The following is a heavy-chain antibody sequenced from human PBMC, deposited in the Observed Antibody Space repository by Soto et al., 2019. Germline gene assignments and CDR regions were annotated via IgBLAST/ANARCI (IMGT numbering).Heavy chain of an antibody. CDR3: ARRRDGYQYYFDY. Sequence: VKVSCKASGGTFSSYAISWVRQAPGQGLEWMGGIIPIFGTANYAQKFQGRVTITADESTSTAYMELSSLRSEDTAVYYCARRRDGYQYYFDYWGQGTLVTVSS. CDR2: IIPIFGTA. D-gene: IGHD5-12*01. CDR1: GGTFSSYA. J-gene: IGHJ4*02. V-gene: IGHV1-69*01.